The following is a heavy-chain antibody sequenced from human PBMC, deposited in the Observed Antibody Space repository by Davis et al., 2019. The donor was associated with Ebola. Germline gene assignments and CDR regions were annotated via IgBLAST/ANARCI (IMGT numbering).Heavy chain of an antibody. V-gene: IGHV4-31*03. Sequence: PSETLSLTCTVSGGSISSGGYYWSWIRQHPGKGLEWIGYIYYSGSTYYNPSLKSRVTISVDTSKNQFSLKLSSVTAADTAVYYCARDRDGYNDLDYWGQGTLVTVSS. J-gene: IGHJ4*02. CDR2: IYYSGST. CDR1: GGSISSGGYY. CDR3: ARDRDGYNDLDY. D-gene: IGHD5-24*01.